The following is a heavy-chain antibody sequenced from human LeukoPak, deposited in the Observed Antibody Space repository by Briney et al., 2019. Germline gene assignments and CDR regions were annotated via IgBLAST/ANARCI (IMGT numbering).Heavy chain of an antibody. V-gene: IGHV4-4*09. D-gene: IGHD6-19*01. CDR3: ARFHSGPSGWYVLWYFDL. CDR2: IYNSEST. CDR1: GGSVSSYY. J-gene: IGHJ2*01. Sequence: PSETLSLTCTVSGGSVSSYYWSWIRQPPGKGLEWIGYIYNSESTNYNSSLQSRVTMPLDTSKNQLFLKLSSVTAADTAVYYCARFHSGPSGWYVLWYFDLWGRGTLVTVSS.